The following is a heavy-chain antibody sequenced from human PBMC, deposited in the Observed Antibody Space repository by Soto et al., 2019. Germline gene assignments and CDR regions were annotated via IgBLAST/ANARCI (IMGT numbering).Heavy chain of an antibody. J-gene: IGHJ6*02. CDR1: GFIFKHHA. D-gene: IGHD1-1*01. CDR2: IWYDGSHT. V-gene: IGHV3-33*01. Sequence: QVQLVESGGGVVQPGRSLRLSCAASGFIFKHHAMHWVRQAAGKGLEWVAQIWYDGSHTYYTDSVKGRFTISRDNLKDRVYLKMDSLRAEDTAVYYCARDGQQLAPDGMDVWGQGTTVTVSS. CDR3: ARDGQQLAPDGMDV.